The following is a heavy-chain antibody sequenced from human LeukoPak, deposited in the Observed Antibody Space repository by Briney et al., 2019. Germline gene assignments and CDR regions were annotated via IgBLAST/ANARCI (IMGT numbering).Heavy chain of an antibody. Sequence: GGSLRLSCAASGFSFSDAWMSWVSHAPGKGLEWVARIKSNAGGGTTDYAAPVKGRFTISRHDATNTMSLQMNSLETEDTAVYYCTRDPRIAPERGFDYWGQGTLVTVAS. D-gene: IGHD6-13*01. V-gene: IGHV3-15*01. CDR2: IKSNAGGGTT. CDR1: GFSFSDAW. J-gene: IGHJ4*02. CDR3: TRDPRIAPERGFDY.